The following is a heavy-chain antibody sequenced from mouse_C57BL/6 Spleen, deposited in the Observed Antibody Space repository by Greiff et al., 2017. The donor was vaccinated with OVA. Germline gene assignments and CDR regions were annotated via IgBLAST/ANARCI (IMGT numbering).Heavy chain of an antibody. D-gene: IGHD2-2*01. J-gene: IGHJ3*01. Sequence: QVQLKESGPELVKPGASVKLSCKASGYTFTSYDINWVKQRPGQGLEWIGWIYPRDGSTKYNEKFKGKATLTVDTSSSTAYMELHSLTSEDSAVYFCATMVTGAYWGQGTLVTVSA. CDR2: IYPRDGST. V-gene: IGHV1-85*01. CDR3: ATMVTGAY. CDR1: GYTFTSYD.